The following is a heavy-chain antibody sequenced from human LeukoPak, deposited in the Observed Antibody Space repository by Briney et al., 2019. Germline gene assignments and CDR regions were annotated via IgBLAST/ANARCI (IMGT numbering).Heavy chain of an antibody. CDR2: IYSGGST. J-gene: IGHJ4*02. D-gene: IGHD4-17*01. CDR1: GFTVSSNY. CDR3: ARDQGAYGDYPYYFDY. V-gene: IGHV3-66*01. Sequence: GGSLRLSCAASGFTVSSNYMSWVRQAPGKGLEWVSVIYSGGSTYYADSVKGRFTISRDNSKNTLYLQMNSLRAEDTAVYYCARDQGAYGDYPYYFDYWGQGTLVTVSS.